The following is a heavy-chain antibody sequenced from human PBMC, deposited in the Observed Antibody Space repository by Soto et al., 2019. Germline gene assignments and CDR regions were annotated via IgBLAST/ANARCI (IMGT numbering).Heavy chain of an antibody. Sequence: PGGSLRISCAASGFTFSNAWMNWVRQAPGKGLEWVGRIKSKTDGGTTDYAAPVKGRFTISRDDSKNTLYLQMNSLKTEDTAVYYCTTVPVIYSGSLWSAPYDIWGQGTMVTVSS. D-gene: IGHD6-6*01. J-gene: IGHJ3*02. CDR1: GFTFSNAW. CDR3: TTVPVIYSGSLWSAPYDI. CDR2: IKSKTDGGTT. V-gene: IGHV3-15*07.